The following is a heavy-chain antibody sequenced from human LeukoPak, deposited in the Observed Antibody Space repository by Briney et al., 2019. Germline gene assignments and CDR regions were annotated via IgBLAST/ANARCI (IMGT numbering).Heavy chain of an antibody. CDR1: GVSISSSSYY. D-gene: IGHD2-15*01. V-gene: IGHV4-39*01. CDR2: IYYSEST. CDR3: ARLKGGPWWLRLCCSGGSCYCYYYYYYMDV. Sequence: SETLSLTCTVSGVSISSSSYYWGWIRQPPGKGLEWIGSIYYSESTYYNSSLKSRVTISVDTSKNQFSLKLSSVTAADTAVYYCARLKGGPWWLRLCCSGGSCYCYYYYYYMDVWGKGTTVTISS. J-gene: IGHJ6*03.